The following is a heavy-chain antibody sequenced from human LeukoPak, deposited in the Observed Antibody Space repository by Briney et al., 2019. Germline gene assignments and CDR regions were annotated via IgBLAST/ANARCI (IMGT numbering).Heavy chain of an antibody. CDR3: ARGGSGWSFDF. D-gene: IGHD6-19*01. J-gene: IGHJ4*02. CDR1: GGTFSSYA. Sequence: SVKVSCKASGGTFSSYAISWVRQAPGQGLEWMGGTIPIFGTANYAQKFQGRVTITADESTNTAYMELSSLRSEDTAVYYCARGGSGWSFDFWGQGTLVTVSS. V-gene: IGHV1-69*13. CDR2: TIPIFGTA.